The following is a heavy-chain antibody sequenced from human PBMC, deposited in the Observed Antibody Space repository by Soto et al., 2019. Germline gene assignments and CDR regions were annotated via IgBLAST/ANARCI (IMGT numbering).Heavy chain of an antibody. Sequence: VKLVESGGDLVQPGGSLRLSCAASGFAFSRFPMHWVRQAPGKGLVWVSRIDPDGSDTTYADSVKGRFTISRDNAKNIVYLQMSSLRAEDTALYYCATMAGTYPYWGQGTLVTVSS. CDR3: ATMAGTYPY. CDR2: IDPDGSDT. D-gene: IGHD1-26*01. V-gene: IGHV3-74*01. J-gene: IGHJ4*02. CDR1: GFAFSRFP.